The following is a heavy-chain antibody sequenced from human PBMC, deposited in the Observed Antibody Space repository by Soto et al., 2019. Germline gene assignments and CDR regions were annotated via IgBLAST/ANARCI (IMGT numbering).Heavy chain of an antibody. CDR1: GGSFSGYY. CDR2: INHSGST. D-gene: IGHD3-16*02. V-gene: IGHV4-34*01. CDR3: ARIYIWGSYRYWP. Sequence: PSETLSLTCAVYGGSFSGYYWSWIRQPPGKGLEWIGEINHSGSTNYNPSLKSRVTISVDTSKNQFSLKLSSVTAADTAVYYCARIYIWGSYRYWPWGQGTLVTVSS. J-gene: IGHJ5*02.